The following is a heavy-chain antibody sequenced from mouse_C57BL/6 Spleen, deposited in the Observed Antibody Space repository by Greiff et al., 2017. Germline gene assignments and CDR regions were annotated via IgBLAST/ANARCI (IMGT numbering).Heavy chain of an antibody. Sequence: VQLQQPGAELVRPGSSVKLSCKASGYTFTSYWMHWVKQRPIQGLEWIGNIDPSDSETHYNQKFKDKATLTVDKSSSTDYMQLSSLTSEDSAVYYCARSRECDGAWFAYWGQGTLVTVSA. J-gene: IGHJ3*01. D-gene: IGHD1-1*01. V-gene: IGHV1-52*01. CDR2: IDPSDSET. CDR1: GYTFTSYW. CDR3: ARSRECDGAWFAY.